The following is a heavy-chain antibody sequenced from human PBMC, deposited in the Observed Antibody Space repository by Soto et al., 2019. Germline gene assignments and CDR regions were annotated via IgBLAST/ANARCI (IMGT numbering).Heavy chain of an antibody. D-gene: IGHD3-10*01. CDR1: GGSFSGYY. J-gene: IGHJ5*02. Sequence: SETLSLTCAVYGGSFSGYYWSWIRQPPGKGLEWIGEINHSGSTNYNPSLKSRVTISVDTSKNQFSLKLSSVTAADTAVYYCARALSYYYGSGSYYNQVRSLVWFDPWGQGTLVT. CDR3: ARALSYYYGSGSYYNQVRSLVWFDP. V-gene: IGHV4-34*01. CDR2: INHSGST.